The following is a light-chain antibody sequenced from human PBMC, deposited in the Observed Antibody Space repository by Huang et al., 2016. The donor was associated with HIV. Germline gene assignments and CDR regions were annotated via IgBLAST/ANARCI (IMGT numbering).Light chain of an antibody. J-gene: IGKJ4*01. CDR1: QSVLYTSNNKNY. V-gene: IGKV4-1*01. Sequence: DIVMTQSPDSLAVSLGERATINCKSSQSVLYTSNNKNYLAWYQQKPGQPPKLLIYRASTLESGVPDRFSGSGSGTDFTLTISSLQAEDVAVYYCQQYYSTPLTFGGGTKVEIK. CDR2: RAS. CDR3: QQYYSTPLT.